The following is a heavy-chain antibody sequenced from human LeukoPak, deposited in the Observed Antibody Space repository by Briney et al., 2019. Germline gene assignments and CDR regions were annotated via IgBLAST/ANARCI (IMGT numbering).Heavy chain of an antibody. CDR1: GGSISSYY. J-gene: IGHJ6*02. CDR3: ARGAGYSSSWTDV. Sequence: SETLSLTCTVSGGSISSYYWSWLRQPPGKGLEWIGYIYYSGSTNYNPSLKSRVTISVDTSKNQFSLKLSSVTAADTAVYYCARGAGYSSSWTDVWGQGTTVTVSS. CDR2: IYYSGST. V-gene: IGHV4-59*01. D-gene: IGHD6-13*01.